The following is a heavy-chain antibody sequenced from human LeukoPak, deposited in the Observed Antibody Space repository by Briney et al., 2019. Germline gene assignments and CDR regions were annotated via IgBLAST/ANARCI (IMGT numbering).Heavy chain of an antibody. V-gene: IGHV1-2*02. J-gene: IGHJ5*02. CDR3: ARDKIAAAGTPGNWFDP. Sequence: GASVKVSCKASGYTFTGYYMHWVRQAPGQGLEWMGWINPNSGGTNYAQKFQGRVTMTRDTSISTAYMELSRLRSDDTAVYYCARDKIAAAGTPGNWFDPWGQGTLVTVSS. D-gene: IGHD6-13*01. CDR2: INPNSGGT. CDR1: GYTFTGYY.